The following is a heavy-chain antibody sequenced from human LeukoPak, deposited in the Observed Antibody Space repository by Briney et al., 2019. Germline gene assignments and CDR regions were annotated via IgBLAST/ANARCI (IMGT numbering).Heavy chain of an antibody. J-gene: IGHJ4*02. CDR1: GGSISSYY. CDR2: IYYSGNT. Sequence: SETLSLTCTVSGGSISSYYWSWIRQPPGKGLEWIGYIYYSGNTNYNPSLKSRVTISVDTSKNQFSLNLSSVTSADTAVYYCARGPSSGYSYGWGQGTLVTVSS. V-gene: IGHV4-59*01. CDR3: ARGPSSGYSYG. D-gene: IGHD5-18*01.